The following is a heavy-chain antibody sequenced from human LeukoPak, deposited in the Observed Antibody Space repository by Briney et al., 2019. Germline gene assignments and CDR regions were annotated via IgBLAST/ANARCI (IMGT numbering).Heavy chain of an antibody. CDR3: ARHTSSSSRAYYYYGMDV. CDR1: GGSISSSSYY. Sequence: SETVSLTCTVSGGSISSSSYYWGWIRQPPGKGLEWIGSIYYSGSTYYNPSLKSRVTISVDTSKNQFSLKLSSVTAADTAVYYCARHTSSSSRAYYYYGMDVWGQGTTVTVSS. D-gene: IGHD6-13*01. CDR2: IYYSGST. J-gene: IGHJ6*02. V-gene: IGHV4-39*01.